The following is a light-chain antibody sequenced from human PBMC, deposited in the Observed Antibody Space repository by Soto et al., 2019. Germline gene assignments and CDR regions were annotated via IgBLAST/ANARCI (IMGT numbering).Light chain of an antibody. CDR2: DAS. CDR1: QSISTY. J-gene: IGKJ4*01. Sequence: EVVLTQSPATLSVSPGDRATLSCRASQSISTYLAWHQQKPGQSPRLVIYDASSRAPGIPARFSGGGSGRDFTLTISSFEPEDAAIYYCQHRSNWPLTFGGGTKVEIK. CDR3: QHRSNWPLT. V-gene: IGKV3-11*02.